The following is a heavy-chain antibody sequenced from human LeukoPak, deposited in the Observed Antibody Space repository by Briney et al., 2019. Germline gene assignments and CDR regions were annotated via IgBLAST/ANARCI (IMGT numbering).Heavy chain of an antibody. Sequence: SETLSLTCTVSGGSISSSSYYWGWIRQPPGKGLEWIGSIYYSGSTYYSPSLKSRVTISVDTSKNQFSLKLSSVTAADTAVYYCARQTRLALLPFDYWGQGTLVTVSS. D-gene: IGHD2-15*01. CDR2: IYYSGST. CDR3: ARQTRLALLPFDY. J-gene: IGHJ4*02. V-gene: IGHV4-39*01. CDR1: GGSISSSSYY.